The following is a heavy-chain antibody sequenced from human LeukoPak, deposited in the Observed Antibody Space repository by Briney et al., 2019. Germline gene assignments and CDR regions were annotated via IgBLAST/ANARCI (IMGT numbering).Heavy chain of an antibody. Sequence: SETLSLTCTVSGGSISSGSYYWSWIRQPAGKGLEWIGRISTSGSTNYNPSLKSRVTISVDTSKNQFSLKLTSVTAADTAVYYCARGDGVAPGIFDYWGHGTLVTVSS. D-gene: IGHD6-13*01. CDR1: GGSISSGSYY. CDR3: ARGDGVAPGIFDY. CDR2: ISTSGST. V-gene: IGHV4-61*02. J-gene: IGHJ4*01.